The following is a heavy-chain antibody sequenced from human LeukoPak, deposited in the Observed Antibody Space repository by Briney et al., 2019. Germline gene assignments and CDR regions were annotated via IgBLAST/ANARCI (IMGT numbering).Heavy chain of an antibody. CDR3: ARGVYYDSSGYYPNDAFDI. J-gene: IGHJ3*02. D-gene: IGHD3-22*01. Sequence: GESLKISCKGSGYSFTSYWIGWVRQMPGKGLEWMGIIYPGDSDTRYSPSFQGQVTISADKSISTAYLQWSSLKASDTAMYYCARGVYYDSSGYYPNDAFDIWGQGTMVTVSS. V-gene: IGHV5-51*01. CDR1: GYSFTSYW. CDR2: IYPGDSDT.